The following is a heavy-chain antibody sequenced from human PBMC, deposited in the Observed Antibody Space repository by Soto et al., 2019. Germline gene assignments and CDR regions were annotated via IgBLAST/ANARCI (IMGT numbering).Heavy chain of an antibody. CDR2: INPNSGGT. CDR3: ARGAYYDSSGYHDAFDI. V-gene: IGHV1-2*04. J-gene: IGHJ3*02. D-gene: IGHD3-22*01. Sequence: ASVKVSCKASGYTFTGYYMHWVRQAPGQGLEWMGWINPNSGGTNYAQKFQGWVTMTRDTSISTAYMELSSLRSDDTAVYYCARGAYYDSSGYHDAFDIWGQGTMVTLSS. CDR1: GYTFTGYY.